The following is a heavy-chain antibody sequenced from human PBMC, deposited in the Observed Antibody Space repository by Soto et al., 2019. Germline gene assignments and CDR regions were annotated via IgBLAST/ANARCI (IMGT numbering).Heavy chain of an antibody. J-gene: IGHJ5*02. V-gene: IGHV1-18*04. CDR3: ARDLRDGFNFGDWFDP. CDR1: GYTFTSYG. D-gene: IGHD3-16*01. CDR2: ISTYNGLT. Sequence: ASAKVSCKASGYTFTSYGINWLRQAPGQGLEWMGRISTYNGLTNYVQKFQARVTMTRDTSTNTAYMELRSLRPDDTAVYYCARDLRDGFNFGDWFDPWGQGTLVTVSS.